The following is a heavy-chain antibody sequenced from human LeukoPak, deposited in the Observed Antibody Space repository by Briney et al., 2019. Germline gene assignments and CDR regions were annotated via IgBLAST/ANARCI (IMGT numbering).Heavy chain of an antibody. CDR2: IYHSGST. D-gene: IGHD3-10*01. CDR1: GGPISSSNW. J-gene: IGHJ6*04. V-gene: IGHV4-4*02. CDR3: ARVGYYGSGSRYYYGMDV. Sequence: SGTLSLTCAVSGGPISSSNWWSWVRQPPGKGLEWIGEIYHSGSTNYNPSLKSRVTISVDKSKNQFSLKLSSVTAADTAVYYCARVGYYGSGSRYYYGMDVWGKGTTVTVSS.